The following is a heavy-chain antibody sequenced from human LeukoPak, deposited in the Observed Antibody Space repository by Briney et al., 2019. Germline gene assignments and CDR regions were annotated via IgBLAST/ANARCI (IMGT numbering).Heavy chain of an antibody. CDR2: SIPIFGTA. CDR1: GGTFSTYA. J-gene: IGHJ6*03. Sequence: SVKVSRTASGGTFSTYAISWVRQAPRQGLEWMGGSIPIFGTANYAQKLQGRVTITTNETTSTAYMELSSLSSEDTAVYYCARSSSSSYYYYYYMDVWGKGTTVTVSS. CDR3: ARSSSSSYYYYYYMDV. D-gene: IGHD2-2*01. V-gene: IGHV1-69*05.